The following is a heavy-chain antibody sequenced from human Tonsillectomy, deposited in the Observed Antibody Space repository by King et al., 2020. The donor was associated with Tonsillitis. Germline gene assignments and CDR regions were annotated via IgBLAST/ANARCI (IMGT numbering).Heavy chain of an antibody. CDR1: GFAFSSNA. V-gene: IGHV3-23*04. CDR2: ITDSGSKT. Sequence: VQLVESGGAWVQPGGSLRLSCAASGFAFSSNAMSWVRQAPGKGPEWVSAITDSGSKTYYADSVEGRLTISRDNSKNTLYLQMNSLRAEDTAIYYCARGSWGVGPYYGMDVWGRGTTVTVSS. CDR3: ARGSWGVGPYYGMDV. D-gene: IGHD1-26*01. J-gene: IGHJ6*02.